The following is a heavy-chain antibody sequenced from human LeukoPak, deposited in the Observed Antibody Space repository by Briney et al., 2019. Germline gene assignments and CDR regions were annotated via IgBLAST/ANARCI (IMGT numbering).Heavy chain of an antibody. D-gene: IGHD5-12*01. V-gene: IGHV3-74*01. Sequence: GGSLRLSCAASGFTFSNYWMHWVRQVPGKGLVWVSRINDDGRATFYADSVKGRFTISRDNSKNTLYLQMKSLRAEDTAVYYCAKGGGYEAQYYYYYLDVWGKGTTVTISS. CDR1: GFTFSNYW. CDR3: AKGGGYEAQYYYYYLDV. J-gene: IGHJ6*03. CDR2: INDDGRAT.